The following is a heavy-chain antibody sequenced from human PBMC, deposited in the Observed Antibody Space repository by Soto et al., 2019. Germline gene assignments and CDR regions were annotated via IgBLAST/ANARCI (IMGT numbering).Heavy chain of an antibody. D-gene: IGHD3-9*01. CDR3: ARISTGHWDVLDYYYYGIEV. V-gene: IGHV6-1*01. CDR1: VYSVSSNSAA. J-gene: IGHJ6*01. CDR2: TYYRSKWYD. Sequence: PSQTLSLTCAISVYSVSSNSAAWNWIIQSPSRGLEWLGRTYYRSKWYDDYAVFVKSRITIIPDTAKNQFSLHLNSVTPEDTAMYFCARISTGHWDVLDYYYYGIEVWGQGTTVIVS.